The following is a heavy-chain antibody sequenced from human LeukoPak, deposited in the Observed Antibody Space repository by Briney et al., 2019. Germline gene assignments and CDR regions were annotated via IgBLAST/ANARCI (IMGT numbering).Heavy chain of an antibody. J-gene: IGHJ4*02. CDR1: GYTFTSYY. D-gene: IGHD5-18*01. CDR3: ARDSEVDTAMASTSGWYYFDY. Sequence: ASVKVSWKASGYTFTSYYMHWVRQAPGQGLEWMGIINPSGGSTSYAQKFQGRVTMTRDTSTSTVYMELSSLRSEDTAVYYCARDSEVDTAMASTSGWYYFDYWGQGTLVTVSS. V-gene: IGHV1-46*01. CDR2: INPSGGST.